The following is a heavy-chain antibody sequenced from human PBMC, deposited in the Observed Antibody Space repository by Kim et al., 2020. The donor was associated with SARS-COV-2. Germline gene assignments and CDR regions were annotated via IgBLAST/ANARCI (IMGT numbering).Heavy chain of an antibody. CDR2: IYYSGST. CDR3: ARGVVGDCSSTSCSQYGDYSNYDMNDY. J-gene: IGHJ4*02. CDR1: GGSISSYY. Sequence: SETLYLTCTVSGGSISSYYWSWIRQPPGKGLEWIGYIYYSGSTNYNPSLKSRVTISVDTSKNQFSLKLSSVTAADTAVYYCARGVVGDCSSTSCSQYGDYSNYDMNDYWGQGTLVTVSS. V-gene: IGHV4-59*13. D-gene: IGHD2-2*01.